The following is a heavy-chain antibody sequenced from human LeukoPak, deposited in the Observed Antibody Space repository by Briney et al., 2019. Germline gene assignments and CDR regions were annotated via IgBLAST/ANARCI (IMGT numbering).Heavy chain of an antibody. J-gene: IGHJ5*02. CDR2: INHSGST. CDR1: GGSFSGYY. Sequence: SETLSLTCAVYGGSFSGYYWSWIRQPPGKGLEWIGEINHSGSTNYNPSLKSRVTISVDTSKNQFSLKLSSVTAADTAVYYCARDPGGYDSNAGWFDPWGQGTLVTVSS. CDR3: ARDPGGYDSNAGWFDP. V-gene: IGHV4-34*01. D-gene: IGHD5-12*01.